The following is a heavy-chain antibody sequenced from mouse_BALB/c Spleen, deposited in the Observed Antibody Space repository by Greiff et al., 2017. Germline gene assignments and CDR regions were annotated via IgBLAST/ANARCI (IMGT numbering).Heavy chain of an antibody. CDR3: ARHYYDYDRGAMDD. V-gene: IGHV1S135*01. J-gene: IGHJ4*01. Sequence: EVQLQQSGPELVKPGASVKVSCKASGYAFTSYNMYWVKQSHGKSLEWIGYIDPYNGGTSYNQKFKGKATLTVDKSSSTAYMHLNSLTSEDSAVYYCARHYYDYDRGAMDDWGQGTSVTVSS. D-gene: IGHD2-4*01. CDR1: GYAFTSYN. CDR2: IDPYNGGT.